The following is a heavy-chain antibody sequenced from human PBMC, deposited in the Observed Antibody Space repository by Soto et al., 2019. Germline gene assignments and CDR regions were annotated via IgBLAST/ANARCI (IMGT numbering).Heavy chain of an antibody. Sequence: SETLSLTCTVSGCSISSYYLSWIRQPPGKGLEWIGYISYSGSTNYNPSLKSRVTISVDTSKNQFSLKLSSVTAADTAVYYCARAKDGYYYYMDVWGKGTTVTVSS. J-gene: IGHJ6*03. CDR2: ISYSGST. CDR1: GCSISSYY. CDR3: ARAKDGYYYYMDV. V-gene: IGHV4-59*01.